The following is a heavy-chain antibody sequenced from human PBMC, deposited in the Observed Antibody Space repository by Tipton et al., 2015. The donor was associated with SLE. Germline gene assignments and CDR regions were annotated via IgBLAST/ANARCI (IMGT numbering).Heavy chain of an antibody. CDR3: ARTLAAAGTDYYYMDV. J-gene: IGHJ6*03. V-gene: IGHV4-31*03. D-gene: IGHD6-13*01. CDR1: GGSISSGGYY. Sequence: GLVKPSETLSLTCTVSGGSISSGGYYWSWIRQHPGKGLEWIGYIYYSGSAYYNPSLKSRVTISVDTSKNQFSLKLSSVTAADTAVYYCARTLAAAGTDYYYMDVWGKVTTVTVSS. CDR2: IYYSGSA.